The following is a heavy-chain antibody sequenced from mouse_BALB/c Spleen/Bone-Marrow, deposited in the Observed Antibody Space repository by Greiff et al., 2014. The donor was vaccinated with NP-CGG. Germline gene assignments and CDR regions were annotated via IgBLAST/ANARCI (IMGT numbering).Heavy chain of an antibody. V-gene: IGHV5-4*02. CDR3: ARDRGVQGYAMDY. CDR1: GFTFSDYY. CDR2: ISDGGSYT. J-gene: IGHJ4*01. Sequence: EVMLVESGGGLVKPGGSLKLSCVASGFTFSDYYMYWVRQTPEKRLEWVATISDGGSYTYYPDSVKGRFTISRDIAKNNLYLQMSSLKSEDTAMYYCARDRGVQGYAMDYWGQGTSVTVSS. D-gene: IGHD2-14*01.